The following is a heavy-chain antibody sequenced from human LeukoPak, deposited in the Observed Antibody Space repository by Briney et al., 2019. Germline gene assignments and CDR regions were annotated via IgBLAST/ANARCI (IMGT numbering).Heavy chain of an antibody. D-gene: IGHD3-10*01. Sequence: SETMSLTCAVSGGPFSGYFWSWIRQSSGKGLEWIGEIHNSGTTNYNPSLNSRVTISEDTSKNQFYLNLSSVTAADTAVYYCARRYYYNLGSFPFDFWGQGTLVTVSS. CDR3: ARRYYYNLGSFPFDF. CDR2: IHNSGTT. J-gene: IGHJ4*02. CDR1: GGPFSGYF. V-gene: IGHV4-34*01.